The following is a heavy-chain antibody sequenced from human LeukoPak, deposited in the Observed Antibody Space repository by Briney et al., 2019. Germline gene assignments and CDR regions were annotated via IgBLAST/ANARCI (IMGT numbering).Heavy chain of an antibody. CDR2: ISWNSGSI. CDR3: ARDEYSSGWSYISSYYMDV. CDR1: GFIFDDYA. J-gene: IGHJ6*03. Sequence: GGSLRLSCAASGFIFDDYAMHWVRQAPGKGLEWVSGISWNSGSIGYADSVKGRFTISRDNAKSSLYLQMNSLRAEDTAVYYCARDEYSSGWSYISSYYMDVWGKGTTVTVSS. D-gene: IGHD6-19*01. V-gene: IGHV3-9*01.